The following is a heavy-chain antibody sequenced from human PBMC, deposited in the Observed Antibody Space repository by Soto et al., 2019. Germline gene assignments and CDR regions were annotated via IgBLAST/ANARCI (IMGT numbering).Heavy chain of an antibody. D-gene: IGHD3-3*01. CDR1: GFTFSNYW. V-gene: IGHV3-74*01. Sequence: GSLRLSCAASGFTFSNYWIHWVRQAPGKGPMWVSRINGVGTYTNYADSVRGRFSISRDNSENTVYLQMNSLRAEDKAMYYCVRDFRSSDFWGQGTPVNVSS. CDR2: INGVGTYT. CDR3: VRDFRSSDF. J-gene: IGHJ4*02.